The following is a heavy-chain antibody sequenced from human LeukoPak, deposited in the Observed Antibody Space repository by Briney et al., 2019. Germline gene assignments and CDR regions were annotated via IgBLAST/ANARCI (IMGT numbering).Heavy chain of an antibody. D-gene: IGHD3-9*01. CDR2: ISGSGGST. V-gene: IGHV3-23*01. CDR3: AKMYYDILTGSNDWFDP. CDR1: GFTFSSYS. Sequence: GGSLRLSCAASGFTFSSYSMNWVRQAPGKGLEWVSAISGSGGSTYYADSVKGRFTISRDNSKNTLYLQMNSLRAEDTAVYYCAKMYYDILTGSNDWFDPWGQGTLVTVSS. J-gene: IGHJ5*02.